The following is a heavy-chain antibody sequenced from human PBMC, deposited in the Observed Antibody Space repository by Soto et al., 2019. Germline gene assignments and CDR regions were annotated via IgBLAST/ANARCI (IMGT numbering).Heavy chain of an antibody. J-gene: IGHJ6*03. Sequence: QVQLVESGGGVVQPGRSLRLSCAASGFTFSSYGMHWVRQAPGKGLEWVAVISYDGSNKYYADSVKGRFTISRDNSKNTLYLQMNSLRAEDTAVYYCAKDEDIVVVVAATPEFVYYMDVWGKGTTVPVSS. CDR2: ISYDGSNK. D-gene: IGHD2-15*01. CDR1: GFTFSSYG. V-gene: IGHV3-30*18. CDR3: AKDEDIVVVVAATPEFVYYMDV.